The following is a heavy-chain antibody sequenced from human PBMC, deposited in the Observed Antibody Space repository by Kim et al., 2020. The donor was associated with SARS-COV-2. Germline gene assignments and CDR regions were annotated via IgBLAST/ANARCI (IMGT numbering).Heavy chain of an antibody. J-gene: IGHJ4*02. CDR2: NT. CDR3: AREAVAGSFDH. D-gene: IGHD6-19*01. Sequence: NTRYSQKFQAGVSITRDTSATTAYLELSGLRSEDTAVYYCAREAVAGSFDHWGQGTLVTVSS. V-gene: IGHV1-3*01.